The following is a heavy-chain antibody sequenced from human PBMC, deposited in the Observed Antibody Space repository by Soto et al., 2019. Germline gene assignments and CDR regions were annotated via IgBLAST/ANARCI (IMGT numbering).Heavy chain of an antibody. CDR2: ISYSGST. Sequence: KASETLSLTCSVSGGSSGNYYWSWIRQPPGKGLEWIGYISYSGSTNYNPSLKSRGTISQDTSKKQFSLKLSSVTAADTAVYYCARGSDGDDSDYWGKGTLVTVSS. CDR3: ARGSDGDDSDY. CDR1: GGSSGNYY. V-gene: IGHV4-59*01. D-gene: IGHD7-27*01. J-gene: IGHJ4*02.